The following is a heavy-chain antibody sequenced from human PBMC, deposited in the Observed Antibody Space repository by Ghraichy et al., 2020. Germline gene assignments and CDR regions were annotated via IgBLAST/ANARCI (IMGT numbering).Heavy chain of an antibody. CDR2: IKSDRSDS. D-gene: IGHD4-17*01. J-gene: IGHJ4*02. V-gene: IGHV3-7*01. CDR1: GFTFSRHW. Sequence: GGSLRLSCAASGFTFSRHWMSWVRQAPGKGLEWVASIKSDRSDSFYLDSVKGRFTISRDNAENSVSLEMTSLRAEDTAVYYCERERYGDDKYGGTDYWGRGTLVSVSS. CDR3: ERERYGDDKYGGTDY.